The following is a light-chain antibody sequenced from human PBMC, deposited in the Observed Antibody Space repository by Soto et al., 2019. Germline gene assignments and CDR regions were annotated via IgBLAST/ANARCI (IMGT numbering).Light chain of an antibody. CDR3: QQYNRSPFT. V-gene: IGKV1-5*01. CDR1: QRISSW. J-gene: IGKJ4*01. Sequence: DIQMTQSPYTLSASVGDRVTITCRASQRISSWLAWYQQRPGNAPKLLIYDASILESGVPSRFSGSGSGTEFTLTIRSLQSDDFAVYYCQQYNRSPFTFGGGTKADIK. CDR2: DAS.